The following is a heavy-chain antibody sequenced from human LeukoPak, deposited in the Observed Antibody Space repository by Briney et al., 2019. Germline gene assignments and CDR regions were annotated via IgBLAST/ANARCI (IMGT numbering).Heavy chain of an antibody. Sequence: SETLSLTCTVSGASISSYYWSWIRQPAGKGLEWIGRIYTSGSTNYNPSLKSRVTMSVDTSRNQFSLKLSSVTAADTAVYYCAREYRRGDYFYDYMDVWGKGTTVTVSS. CDR2: IYTSGST. CDR3: AREYRRGDYFYDYMDV. CDR1: GASISSYY. D-gene: IGHD5-18*01. V-gene: IGHV4-4*07. J-gene: IGHJ6*03.